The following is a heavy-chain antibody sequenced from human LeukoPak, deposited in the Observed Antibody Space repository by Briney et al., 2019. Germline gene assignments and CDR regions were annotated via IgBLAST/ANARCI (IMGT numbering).Heavy chain of an antibody. Sequence: GGSLRLSCAASGFTFSNAWMNWVRQAPGKGLGWVGRIKTKTEGGTTDYAAPVKGRFTISRDDSKNTVYLQMNSLKTEDTAVYYCASYGSGSHDYWGQGSLVTVSS. V-gene: IGHV3-15*01. CDR2: IKTKTEGGTT. CDR3: ASYGSGSHDY. CDR1: GFTFSNAW. D-gene: IGHD3-10*01. J-gene: IGHJ4*02.